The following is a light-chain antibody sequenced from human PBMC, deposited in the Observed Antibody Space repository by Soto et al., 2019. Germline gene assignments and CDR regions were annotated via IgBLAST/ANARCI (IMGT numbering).Light chain of an antibody. CDR2: RAS. V-gene: IGKV4-1*01. CDR3: QQYHTSPIT. CDR1: QSLLYTSNNRNY. J-gene: IGKJ5*01. Sequence: DIVLTQSPDSLALSLGERATVNCRSSQSLLYTSNNRNYLAWFQQKPGQPPKLLIYRASTRESGVPDRFSGSGSGTDFTLTISSLQAEDVAVYYSQQYHTSPITFGQGTRLEIK.